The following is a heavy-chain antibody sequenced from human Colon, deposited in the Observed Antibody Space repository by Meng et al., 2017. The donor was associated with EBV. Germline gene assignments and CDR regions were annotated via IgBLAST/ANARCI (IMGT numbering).Heavy chain of an antibody. Sequence: QGQLWELGPGQVERARTLSITCTVSGGSVSRVTFYWGWIRQPPGKGLEWIGSLYYSGSTYSNPSLKSRVTISVDTSKNHFSLKLSSVTAADTAVYYCARRGSRSGWYAYDYWGQGTLVTVSS. V-gene: IGHV4-39*02. CDR1: GGSVSRVTFY. CDR2: LYYSGST. D-gene: IGHD6-19*01. CDR3: ARRGSRSGWYAYDY. J-gene: IGHJ4*02.